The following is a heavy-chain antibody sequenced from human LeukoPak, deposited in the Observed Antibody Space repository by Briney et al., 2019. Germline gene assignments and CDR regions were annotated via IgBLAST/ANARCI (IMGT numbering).Heavy chain of an antibody. Sequence: ASVKVSCKASGYTFTGYYIHWVRQAPGQGLEWMGWINPNSGGTNYAQKFQGRVTMTRDTSISTAYMELSSLRSDDTAVYYCARDRAYNWNVFDYWGQGTLVTVSS. V-gene: IGHV1-2*02. CDR2: INPNSGGT. CDR3: ARDRAYNWNVFDY. J-gene: IGHJ4*02. D-gene: IGHD1-20*01. CDR1: GYTFTGYY.